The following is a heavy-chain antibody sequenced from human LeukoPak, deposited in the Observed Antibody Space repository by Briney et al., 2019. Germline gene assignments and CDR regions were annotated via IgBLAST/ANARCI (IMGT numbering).Heavy chain of an antibody. CDR3: ARGKRWSHFDS. D-gene: IGHD5-24*01. CDR1: GGSISSHY. Sequence: SETLSLTCTVSGGSISSHYWSWIRQPPGKGLEWIGYIYYSGTTNYNPSLKSRVTISVDTSKNQFSLKLSSVTATDTAVYYCARGKRWSHFDSWGQGTLVTVSS. V-gene: IGHV4-59*08. CDR2: IYYSGTT. J-gene: IGHJ4*02.